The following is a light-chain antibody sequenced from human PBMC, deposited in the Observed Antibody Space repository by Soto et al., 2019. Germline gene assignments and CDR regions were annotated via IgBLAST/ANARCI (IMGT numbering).Light chain of an antibody. Sequence: DIQMTQSPSSLSASVGDRVTLTCRASQDITNHLNWYQQKPGKAPKLLIYAASSLQSGVPSRFSGSGSGTDFTLTISSLQPEDFAVYFCQQYDNLPLTFGPGTKVDIK. J-gene: IGKJ3*01. CDR2: AAS. CDR1: QDITNH. CDR3: QQYDNLPLT. V-gene: IGKV1-39*01.